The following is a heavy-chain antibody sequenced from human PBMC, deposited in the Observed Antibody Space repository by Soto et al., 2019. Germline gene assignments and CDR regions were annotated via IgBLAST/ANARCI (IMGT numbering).Heavy chain of an antibody. J-gene: IGHJ4*02. Sequence: QVQLVQSGAEVREPGASVKVSCKASGYSFTSLDINWVRQTTGQGREWMGWMQPSSGRTGYAQKFQGRVTMTRDTSINPAYMELSSLTSDDPAFYYCARGVTAGVDYWGQGTLVTVSS. CDR2: MQPSSGRT. CDR3: ARGVTAGVDY. V-gene: IGHV1-8*01. D-gene: IGHD1-26*01. CDR1: GYSFTSLD.